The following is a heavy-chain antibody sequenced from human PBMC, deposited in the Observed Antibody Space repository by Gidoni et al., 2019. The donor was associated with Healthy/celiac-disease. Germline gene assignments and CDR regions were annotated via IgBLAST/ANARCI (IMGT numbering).Heavy chain of an antibody. Sequence: EVQLLESGGGLVQPGGSLRLACAASGFTFSSYAMRWVRQAPGKGLEWVSAISGSGGSTYYADAVKGRFTISRDNSKNTLYLQMNSLRAEDTAVYYCAKDYYDSSGSFDYWGQGTLVTVSS. CDR3: AKDYYDSSGSFDY. D-gene: IGHD3-22*01. CDR2: ISGSGGST. CDR1: GFTFSSYA. J-gene: IGHJ4*02. V-gene: IGHV3-23*01.